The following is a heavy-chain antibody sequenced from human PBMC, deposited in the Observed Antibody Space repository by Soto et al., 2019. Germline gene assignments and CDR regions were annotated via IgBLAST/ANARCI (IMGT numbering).Heavy chain of an antibody. CDR3: ARDTGSWNFDY. V-gene: IGHV3-30-3*01. J-gene: IGHJ4*02. Sequence: GGSLRLSCAASGLTLSDYAMNWVRQAPGKGLEWVAVISYDGGSKYYADSVKGRFTISRDNSKNTLSLQMNSLRVDDTALYYCARDTGSWNFDYWGQGTQVTVSS. CDR2: ISYDGGSK. D-gene: IGHD1-26*01. CDR1: GLTLSDYA.